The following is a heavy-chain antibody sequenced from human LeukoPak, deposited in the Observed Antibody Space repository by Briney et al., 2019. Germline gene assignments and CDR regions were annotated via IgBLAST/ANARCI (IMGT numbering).Heavy chain of an antibody. CDR2: IYYSGST. CDR3: GRGGQPGYSNSIDS. CDR1: GGSISRYY. D-gene: IGHD6-13*01. V-gene: IGHV4-59*01. J-gene: IGHJ4*02. Sequence: SETLSLTCTVSGGSISRYYWSWIRQPPVKRVEWFGFIYYSGSTNYNLSLKSRVTISVDTSKNQFSLKLSSVTAADTAVYYCGRGGQPGYSNSIDSWGQGTLVTVSS.